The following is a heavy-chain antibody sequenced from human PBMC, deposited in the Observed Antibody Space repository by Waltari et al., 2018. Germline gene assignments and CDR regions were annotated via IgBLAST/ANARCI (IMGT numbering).Heavy chain of an antibody. D-gene: IGHD3-3*01. V-gene: IGHV1-69*01. CDR3: ARTTFSGGITIFGVVITLLYYYYGMDV. Sequence: QVQLVQSGAEVKKPGSSVKVSCKASGGTFSSYAISWVRQAPGQGLEWMGGIIPIFGTANYAQKFQGRVTITADESTSTAYMELSSLRSEDTAVYYCARTTFSGGITIFGVVITLLYYYYGMDVWGQGTTVTVSS. J-gene: IGHJ6*02. CDR2: IIPIFGTA. CDR1: GGTFSSYA.